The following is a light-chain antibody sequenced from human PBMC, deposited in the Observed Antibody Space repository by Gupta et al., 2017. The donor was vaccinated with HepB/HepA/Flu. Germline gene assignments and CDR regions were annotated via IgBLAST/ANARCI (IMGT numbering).Light chain of an antibody. CDR1: SSDVGGYNY. CDR3: SSYTSSSTPRV. J-gene: IGLJ3*02. Sequence: QSALTQPASVSGSPGPSITISCTGTSSDVGGYNYVSWYQQHPGKAPQLMIYDVSNRPSGVSIRFSGSKSGNTASLTISGLQAEDEADYYCSSYTSSSTPRVFGGGTKLTVL. CDR2: DVS. V-gene: IGLV2-14*03.